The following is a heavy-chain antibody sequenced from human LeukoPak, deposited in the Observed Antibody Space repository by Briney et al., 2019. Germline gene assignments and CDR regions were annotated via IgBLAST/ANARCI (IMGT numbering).Heavy chain of an antibody. J-gene: IGHJ1*01. Sequence: EASVKVSCKASGYTFTSYGISWVRQAPGQSLEWMGWINGGNGNTKYSEKFQGRVTIIRDTSASTAYMELSSLRSEDTAVYYCARVPLHDDSGHYYPHWGQGTLVTVSS. CDR3: ARVPLHDDSGHYYPH. V-gene: IGHV1-3*01. D-gene: IGHD3-22*01. CDR2: INGGNGNT. CDR1: GYTFTSYG.